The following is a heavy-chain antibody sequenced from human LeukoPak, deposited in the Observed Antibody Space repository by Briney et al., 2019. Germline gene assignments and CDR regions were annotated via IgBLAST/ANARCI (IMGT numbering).Heavy chain of an antibody. CDR3: ARDSLGSSGWYDY. V-gene: IGHV1-2*02. CDR2: INPNSGGT. Sequence: ASVKVSCKASGYTFTGYYMHWVRQAPGQGLEWMGWINPNSGGTNYAQKFQGRVTMTRDTSISTAYMELSRLGSDDTAVYYCARDSLGSSGWYDYWGQGTLVTVSS. D-gene: IGHD6-19*01. J-gene: IGHJ4*02. CDR1: GYTFTGYY.